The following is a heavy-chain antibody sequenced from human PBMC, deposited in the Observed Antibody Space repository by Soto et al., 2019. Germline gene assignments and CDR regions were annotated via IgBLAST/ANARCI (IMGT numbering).Heavy chain of an antibody. V-gene: IGHV3-30*18. CDR1: GLTFSSHG. Sequence: QVQLVESGGGVVQPGRSLRLSCAASGLTFSSHGMHWVRQAPGKGLEWVAVISYDGSNKYYADSVKGRFTISRDNSKNTLYLQMVSLSVADTAVYYCAKAEVTVVTPYYFDYWGQGTLVTVSS. J-gene: IGHJ4*02. CDR2: ISYDGSNK. CDR3: AKAEVTVVTPYYFDY. D-gene: IGHD2-21*02.